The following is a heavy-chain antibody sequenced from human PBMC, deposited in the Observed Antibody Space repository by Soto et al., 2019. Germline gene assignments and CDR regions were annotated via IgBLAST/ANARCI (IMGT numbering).Heavy chain of an antibody. CDR3: ARGGYSGYDLNYFDY. D-gene: IGHD5-12*01. CDR1: GGSISSYY. CDR2: IYYSGGT. Sequence: SETLSLTCTVSGGSISSYYWNWIRQPPGKGLEWIGHIYYSGGTNYNASLKSRATITIDTSKNQFSLKLSSVTAADTAVYYCARGGYSGYDLNYFDYWGQGTLVTVPQ. V-gene: IGHV4-59*08. J-gene: IGHJ4*02.